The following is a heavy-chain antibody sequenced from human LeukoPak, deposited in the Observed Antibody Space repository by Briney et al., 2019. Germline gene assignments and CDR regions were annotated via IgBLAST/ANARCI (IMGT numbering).Heavy chain of an antibody. J-gene: IGHJ4*02. CDR1: GGSISSYY. CDR2: FHYSGIT. D-gene: IGHD4/OR15-4a*01. V-gene: IGHV4-59*01. Sequence: SETLSLTCVVSGGSISSYYWSWIRQPPGKGLEYIGYFHYSGITNYDPSLKSRVTISVDTSKNHISLKLKSVTAADTAVYYSPTILYGANGLDCWGRGTLVTVSS. CDR3: PTILYGANGLDC.